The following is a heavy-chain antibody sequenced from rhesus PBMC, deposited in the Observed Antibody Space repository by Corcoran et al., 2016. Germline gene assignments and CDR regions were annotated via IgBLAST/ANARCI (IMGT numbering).Heavy chain of an antibody. CDR2: INGNSGST. D-gene: IGHD2-27*01. CDR1: GGSFSSYW. J-gene: IGHJ6*01. Sequence: QVQLQESGPGLVKPSETLSLTCAVSGGSFSSYWWRWIRQPPGKGLEWIGEINGNSGSTNYNPSLKSRVTISKDASKNQFSLKLSSVTAADTAVYYCARWGVVEVFTAIYGLDSWGQGVVVTVSS. CDR3: ARWGVVEVFTAIYGLDS. V-gene: IGHV4-80*01.